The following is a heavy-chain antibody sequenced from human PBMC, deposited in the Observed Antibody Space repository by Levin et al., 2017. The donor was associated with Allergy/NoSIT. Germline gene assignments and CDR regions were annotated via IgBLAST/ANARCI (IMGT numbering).Heavy chain of an antibody. CDR3: CTVSGGTESWTFIH. J-gene: IGHJ4*02. V-gene: IGHV4-4*07. CDR1: GGSISSYY. D-gene: IGHD6-13*01. Sequence: PSQTLSLTCSVSGGSISSYYWTWLRQPAGKGLEWIGRISTSGNTNYNPSLKSRITMSVDTSKNQFYLKLTSVTAADTAVYYCCTVSGGTESWTFIHWGQGILVTVSS. CDR2: ISTSGNT.